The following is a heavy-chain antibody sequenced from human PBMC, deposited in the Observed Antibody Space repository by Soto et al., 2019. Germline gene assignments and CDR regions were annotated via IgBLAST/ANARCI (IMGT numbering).Heavy chain of an antibody. Sequence: PGGSLRLSCSTSGFTFSIYKMHWVRQAPEKGLEYVSVISKQEDTTYHADSVKVRFTISRDNSKNTLYFQMSSLRPEDTAVYYCAAAKLLPFENWGKGTQVTVSS. CDR3: AAAKLLPFEN. D-gene: IGHD2-15*01. V-gene: IGHV3-64D*06. CDR1: GFTFSIYK. J-gene: IGHJ1*01. CDR2: ISKQEDTT.